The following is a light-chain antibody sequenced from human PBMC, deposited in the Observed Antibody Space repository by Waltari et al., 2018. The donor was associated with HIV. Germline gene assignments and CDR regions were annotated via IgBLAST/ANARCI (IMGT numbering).Light chain of an antibody. J-gene: IGKJ2*01. V-gene: IGKV3-20*01. Sequence: VLTQSPATLSLSPGERATLSCSASQNINNTDLAGYQQQPDQAPRLVIYGASSRATGIPVRFSGSGSGTDVTLTISRLEPEDFAVYYCQQCGSSVPYTFGQGTKLEI. CDR3: QQCGSSVPYT. CDR1: QNINNTD. CDR2: GAS.